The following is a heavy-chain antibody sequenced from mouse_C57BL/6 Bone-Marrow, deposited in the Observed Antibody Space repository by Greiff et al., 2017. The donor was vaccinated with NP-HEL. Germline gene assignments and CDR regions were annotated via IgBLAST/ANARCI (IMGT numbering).Heavy chain of an antibody. J-gene: IGHJ2*01. D-gene: IGHD1-1*01. CDR1: GFTFSSYG. CDR2: ISSGGSYT. Sequence: DVKLVESGGDLVKPGGSLKLSCAASGFTFSSYGMSWVRQTPDKRLEWVATISSGGSYTYYPDSVKGRFTISRDNAKNTLYLQMSSLKSEDTAMYYCARLLPDYWGQGTTLTVSS. CDR3: ARLLPDY. V-gene: IGHV5-6*02.